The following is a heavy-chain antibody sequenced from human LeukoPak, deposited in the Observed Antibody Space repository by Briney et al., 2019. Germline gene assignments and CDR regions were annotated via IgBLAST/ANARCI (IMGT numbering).Heavy chain of an antibody. V-gene: IGHV3-30*18. J-gene: IGHJ4*02. D-gene: IGHD6-13*01. CDR3: AKDGSWLFDY. CDR1: GFTFSSYG. Sequence: GGSLRLSCAASGFTFSSYGMHWGRQAPGKGLEWVVVISYDGSNKYYAASVKGRFTISRDNSKNTLYLQMNSLRAEDTAVYYCAKDGSWLFDYWGQGTLVTVSS. CDR2: ISYDGSNK.